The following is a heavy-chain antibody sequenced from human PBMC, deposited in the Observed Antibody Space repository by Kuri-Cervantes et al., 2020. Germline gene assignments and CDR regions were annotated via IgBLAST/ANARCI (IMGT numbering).Heavy chain of an antibody. CDR2: INHSGST. J-gene: IGHJ6*02. V-gene: IGHV4-34*01. Sequence: GSLRLSCAVYGGSFSGHYWTWIRQPPGKGLEWIGEINHSGSTNYNPSLKSRVTISVDTSKNQFSLKLSSVTAADTAVYYCAWGDGMDVWGQGTTVTVSS. CDR1: GGSFSGHY. CDR3: AWGDGMDV.